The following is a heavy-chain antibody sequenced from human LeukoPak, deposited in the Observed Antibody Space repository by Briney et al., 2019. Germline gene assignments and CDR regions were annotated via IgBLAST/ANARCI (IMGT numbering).Heavy chain of an antibody. V-gene: IGHV4-4*07. CDR2: IYTSGST. Sequence: PSETLSLTCTVSGGSISSYYWSWIRQPAGKGLEWIGRIYTSGSTNYNPSLKSRVTMSVDTSKNQFSLKLSSVTAADTAVYYCARSNTLNYYDSSGYYSFDYWGQGTLVTVSS. J-gene: IGHJ4*02. CDR1: GGSISSYY. D-gene: IGHD3-22*01. CDR3: ARSNTLNYYDSSGYYSFDY.